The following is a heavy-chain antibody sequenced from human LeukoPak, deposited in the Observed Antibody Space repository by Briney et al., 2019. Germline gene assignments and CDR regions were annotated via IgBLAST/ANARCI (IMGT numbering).Heavy chain of an antibody. J-gene: IGHJ3*02. Sequence: SGTLCLTCTVSGCSVSSCNFFWGWMGPPPGKELVWIGSIYYTATTYYNPSIKSRVTISVDTSTNQFSLKLSSVTAADTAVYYCARHGYLYSSEFDIWGQGTMATVSS. CDR3: ARHGYLYSSEFDI. D-gene: IGHD6-25*01. CDR1: GCSVSSCNFF. V-gene: IGHV4-39*01. CDR2: IYYTATT.